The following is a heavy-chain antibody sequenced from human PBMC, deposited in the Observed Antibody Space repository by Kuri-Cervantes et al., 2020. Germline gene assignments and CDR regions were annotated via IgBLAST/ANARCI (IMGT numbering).Heavy chain of an antibody. V-gene: IGHV3-48*04. J-gene: IGHJ6*02. Sequence: GESLKISCAASGFTFSSYSMNWVRQAPGKGLEWVSYISSSSSTIYYADSVKGRFTISRDNAKNSLYLQMNSLRAEDTAVYYCATEHRLLWFGELSRYYYYGMDVWGQGTTVTVSS. CDR3: ATEHRLLWFGELSRYYYYGMDV. CDR1: GFTFSSYS. CDR2: ISSSSSTI. D-gene: IGHD3-10*01.